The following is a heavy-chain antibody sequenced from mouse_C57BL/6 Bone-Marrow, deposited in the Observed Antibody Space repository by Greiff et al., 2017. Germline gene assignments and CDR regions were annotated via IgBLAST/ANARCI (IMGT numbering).Heavy chain of an antibody. CDR3: ARHSSDGYYAMDY. J-gene: IGHJ4*01. CDR1: GYTFTEYT. V-gene: IGHV1-62-2*01. CDR2: FYPGSGSI. Sequence: QVQLKESGAELVKPGASVKLSCKASGYTFTEYTIHWVKQRSGQGLEWIGWFYPGSGSIKYNEKFKDKATLTADKSSSPGYMELSRLTSEDSAVYFCARHSSDGYYAMDYWGQGTSVTVSS. D-gene: IGHD2-3*01.